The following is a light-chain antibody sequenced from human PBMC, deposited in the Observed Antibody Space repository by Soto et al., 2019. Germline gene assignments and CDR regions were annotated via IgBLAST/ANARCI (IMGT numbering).Light chain of an antibody. J-gene: IGKJ4*01. V-gene: IGKV1-5*03. CDR2: ETS. CDR1: QSTVKW. CDR3: QQYITYPLT. Sequence: DIQMTQSPSTLSASVGDRVTITCRASQSTVKWLAWYQQKPGKAPNLLIYETSSLESGVPSRFRGSGSGTEFTLTISSLQPDDFATYYCQQYITYPLTFGGGTKVDIK.